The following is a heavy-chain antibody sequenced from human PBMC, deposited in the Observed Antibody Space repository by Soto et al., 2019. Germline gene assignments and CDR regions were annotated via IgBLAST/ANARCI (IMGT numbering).Heavy chain of an antibody. CDR2: IYPGDSDT. J-gene: IGHJ6*02. V-gene: IGHV5-51*01. D-gene: IGHD6-13*01. Sequence: PGESLKISCNGSGYSFTSDWIGWVRQMRGKGLEWMGIIYPGDSDTRYSPSFQGQVTISADKSISTAYLQWSSLKASDTAMYYCARGYSSSWYRGDYHYNGMDDWGQGTTVTVSS. CDR3: ARGYSSSWYRGDYHYNGMDD. CDR1: GYSFTSDW.